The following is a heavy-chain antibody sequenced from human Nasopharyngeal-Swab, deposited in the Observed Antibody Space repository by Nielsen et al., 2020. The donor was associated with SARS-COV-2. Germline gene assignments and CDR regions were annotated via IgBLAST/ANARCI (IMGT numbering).Heavy chain of an antibody. CDR2: INHSGST. Sequence: SQTLSLTCSVYGRSFSGYYWSWIRQPPGKGLEWIGEINHSGSTNYNPSLKSRVTISVDTSKNQFSLKLSSVTAADTAVYYCARGRGSYSYYYGMDVWGQGTTVTVSS. CDR1: GRSFSGYY. V-gene: IGHV4-34*01. J-gene: IGHJ6*02. CDR3: ARGRGSYSYYYGMDV. D-gene: IGHD3-16*01.